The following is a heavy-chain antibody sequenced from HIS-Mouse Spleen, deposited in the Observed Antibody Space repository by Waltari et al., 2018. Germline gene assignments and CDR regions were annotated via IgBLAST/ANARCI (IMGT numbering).Heavy chain of an antibody. Sequence: LEWVSLISWDGGSTYYADSVKGRFTISRDNSKNSLYLQMNSLRTEDTALYYCAKDWYYDFWSGYCDYWGQGTLVTVSS. CDR3: AKDWYYDFWSGYCDY. CDR2: ISWDGGST. J-gene: IGHJ4*02. V-gene: IGHV3-43*01. D-gene: IGHD3-3*01.